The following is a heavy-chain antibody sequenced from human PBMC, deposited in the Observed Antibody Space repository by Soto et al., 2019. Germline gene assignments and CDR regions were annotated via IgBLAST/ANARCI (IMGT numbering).Heavy chain of an antibody. V-gene: IGHV3-21*01. J-gene: IGHJ3*01. CDR1: GFTFSSYS. CDR2: ISSSSFL. CDR3: ATAKPDAFDV. Sequence: GGSLRLSCAASGFTFSSYSMNWVRQAPGKGLEWVSSISSSSFLYYADSVKGRFTISRDNAKNSLYLQMNSLRAEGTAVYYCATAKPDAFDVWGQGTMVTVSS.